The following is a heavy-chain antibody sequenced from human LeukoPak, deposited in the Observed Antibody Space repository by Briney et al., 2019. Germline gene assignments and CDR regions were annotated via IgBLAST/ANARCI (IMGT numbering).Heavy chain of an antibody. D-gene: IGHD5-12*01. CDR3: ARDGVTTNDY. CDR2: ISSSSSTI. CDR1: GFTFGSYS. Sequence: PGGSLRLSCAASGFTFGSYSMNWVRQAPGKGLEWVSYISSSSSTIYYADSVKGRFTISRDNAKNSLYLRMNSLRDEDTAVYYCARDGVTTNDYWGQGTLVTVSS. J-gene: IGHJ4*02. V-gene: IGHV3-48*02.